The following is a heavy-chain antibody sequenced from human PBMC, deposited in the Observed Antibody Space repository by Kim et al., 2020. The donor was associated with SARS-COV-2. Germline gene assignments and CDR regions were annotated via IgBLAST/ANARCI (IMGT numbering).Heavy chain of an antibody. V-gene: IGHV3-53*03. Sequence: TYYADSVKGRFTISRDNSKNTLYLQMNSRRAEDTAVYYCATLRGAYRFDPWGQGTLVTVSS. CDR2: T. CDR3: ATLRGAYRFDP. D-gene: IGHD3-10*01. J-gene: IGHJ5*02.